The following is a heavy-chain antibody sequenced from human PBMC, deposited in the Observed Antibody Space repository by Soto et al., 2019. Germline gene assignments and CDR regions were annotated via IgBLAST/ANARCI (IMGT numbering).Heavy chain of an antibody. V-gene: IGHV6-1*01. D-gene: IGHD3-3*02. Sequence: PSQTLSLTCAISGDSVSNNSAAWNWIRQSPSRGLEWLGRTYYRSKWFNNYALSVKGRITINPDTSKNQFSLQLNSVTPEDTAVYYCAREGRLAASIFHYWFDPWGQGTLVTV. CDR3: AREGRLAASIFHYWFDP. CDR2: TYYRSKWFN. CDR1: GDSVSNNSAA. J-gene: IGHJ5*02.